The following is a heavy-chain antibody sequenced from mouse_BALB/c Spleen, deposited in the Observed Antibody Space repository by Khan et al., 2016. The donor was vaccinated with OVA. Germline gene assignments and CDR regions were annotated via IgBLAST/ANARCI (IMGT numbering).Heavy chain of an antibody. D-gene: IGHD2-14*01. CDR1: GYTFTTYW. Sequence: QVQLQQSGAELARPGASVKLSCKASGYTFTTYWMQWVKQRPGQGLEWIGTIYPGDGDTRYTQNFKGKSTLTADKFSSTAYMQLSSLTSEDSAVYYCASYRYDYVDYWGQGTTLTVSS. CDR2: IYPGDGDT. V-gene: IGHV1-87*01. J-gene: IGHJ2*01. CDR3: ASYRYDYVDY.